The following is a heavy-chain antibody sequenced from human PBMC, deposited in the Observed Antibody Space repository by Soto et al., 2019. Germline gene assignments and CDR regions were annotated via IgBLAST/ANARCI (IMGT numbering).Heavy chain of an antibody. J-gene: IGHJ3*01. CDR2: ILPIFGTA. CDR1: GGTFSTYP. CDR3: AREGASIGGATGAFYL. Sequence: QVQLVQSGAAEQRPGSSVKVSCAASGGTFSTYPINWVRQAPGHGLEWMGVILPIFGTANFAQKVQDRVTLTADKTTKAAYMELRRLRIEDTAVYYCAREGASIGGATGAFYLWGQGTMVSVSS. D-gene: IGHD1-26*01. V-gene: IGHV1-69*06.